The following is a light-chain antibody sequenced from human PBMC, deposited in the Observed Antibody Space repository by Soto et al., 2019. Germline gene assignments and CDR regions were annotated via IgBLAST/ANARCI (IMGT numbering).Light chain of an antibody. CDR2: GAS. CDR1: QGIRTD. Sequence: AVQLTQSPSSLSASVGDRVTITCRASQGIRTDLGWYQQSPGKAPKVLIVGASTLQRGVPSRFSGSGSGTEFTLTISSMQPDDFATFYCQQYNGYSRTFGQGTKVDIK. J-gene: IGKJ1*01. CDR3: QQYNGYSRT. V-gene: IGKV1-6*01.